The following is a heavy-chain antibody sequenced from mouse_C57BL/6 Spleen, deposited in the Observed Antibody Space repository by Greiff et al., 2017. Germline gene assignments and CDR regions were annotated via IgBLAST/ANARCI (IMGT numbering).Heavy chain of an antibody. CDR2: INPSSGYT. CDR1: GYTFTSYT. V-gene: IGHV1-4*01. Sequence: QVQLQQSGAELARPGASVKMSCKASGYTFTSYTMHWVKQRPGQGLEWIGYINPSSGYTKYNQKFKDKATLTADKSSSTAYMQLSSLTSEDSAVYYCAIDSSGSLFAYWGQGTLVTVSA. CDR3: AIDSSGSLFAY. J-gene: IGHJ3*01. D-gene: IGHD3-2*02.